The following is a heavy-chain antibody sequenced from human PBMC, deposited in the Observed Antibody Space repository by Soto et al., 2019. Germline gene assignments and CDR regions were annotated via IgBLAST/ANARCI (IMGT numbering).Heavy chain of an antibody. D-gene: IGHD3-22*01. V-gene: IGHV3-23*01. CDR3: AKDYRRGYYRNYGMDV. CDR2: ISGSGGST. CDR1: GFTFSSYA. Sequence: PGGSLRLSCAASGFTFSSYAMSWVRQAPGKGLEWVSAISGSGGSTYYADSVKGRFTISRDNSKNTLYLQMNSLRAEDTAVYYCAKDYRRGYYRNYGMDVWGQGTTVTVSS. J-gene: IGHJ6*02.